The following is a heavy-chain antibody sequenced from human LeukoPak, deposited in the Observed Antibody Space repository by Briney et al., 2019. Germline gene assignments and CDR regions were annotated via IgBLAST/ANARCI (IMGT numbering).Heavy chain of an antibody. J-gene: IGHJ4*02. Sequence: GGSLRLSCAASGFTFSSDSMNWVRQAPGKGLEWVSSISSSSSYIYYADSVKGRFTISRDSAKNSLYLQMNSLRAEDTAVYYCAREESSSSGYYFDYWGQGTLVTVSS. V-gene: IGHV3-21*01. CDR1: GFTFSSDS. D-gene: IGHD6-6*01. CDR2: ISSSSSYI. CDR3: AREESSSSGYYFDY.